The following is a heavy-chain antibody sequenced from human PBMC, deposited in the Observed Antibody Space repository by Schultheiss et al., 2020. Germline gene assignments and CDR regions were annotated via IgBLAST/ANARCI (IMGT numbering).Heavy chain of an antibody. J-gene: IGHJ4*02. Sequence: ASVKVSCKASGYTFTGHYMHWVRQAPGQGLEWMGWINPNNGGTDYAQNFQGRVTMTRDLSISTAYMELSSLTSDDTAVYYCARGAGGYWGDWGQGTLVTVSS. CDR3: ARGAGGYWGD. V-gene: IGHV1-2*02. CDR1: GYTFTGHY. CDR2: INPNNGGT. D-gene: IGHD1-26*01.